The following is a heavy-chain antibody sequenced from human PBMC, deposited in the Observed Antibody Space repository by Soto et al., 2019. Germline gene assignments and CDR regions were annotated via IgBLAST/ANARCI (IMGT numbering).Heavy chain of an antibody. CDR1: GFTFSAYN. CDR3: ARAMTFMGFYYGMDV. J-gene: IGHJ6*02. CDR2: ISYGDSPGMTI. D-gene: IGHD3-3*02. Sequence: PGGSLRLSCVVSGFTFSAYNMNWVRQAPGKGLEWISYISYGDSPGMTIYYADSVRGRFTISRDNAKNSLYLHMTSLKEEDTAVYYCARAMTFMGFYYGMDVWGPGTPATVSS. V-gene: IGHV3-48*02.